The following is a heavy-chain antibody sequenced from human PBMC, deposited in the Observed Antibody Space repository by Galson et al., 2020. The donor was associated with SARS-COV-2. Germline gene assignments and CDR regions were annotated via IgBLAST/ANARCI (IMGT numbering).Heavy chain of an antibody. J-gene: IGHJ1*01. CDR1: GFSLSTSGVG. Sequence: SGPTLVKPTQTLTLTCTFSGFSLSTSGVGVGWIRQPPGKALEWLALIYWNDDKRYSPSLKSRLTITKDTSKNQVVLTMTNMDPVDTATYYCARKLGVVTYEDFQHRGQGTLVTVSS. CDR2: IYWNDDK. D-gene: IGHD3-16*01. CDR3: ARKLGVVTYEDFQH. V-gene: IGHV2-5*01.